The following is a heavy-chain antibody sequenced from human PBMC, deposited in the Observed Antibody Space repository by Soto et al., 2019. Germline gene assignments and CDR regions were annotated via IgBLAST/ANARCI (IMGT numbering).Heavy chain of an antibody. V-gene: IGHV3-33*01. D-gene: IGHD2-15*01. CDR3: ARDGYCSGGSCYSVPVFDY. J-gene: IGHJ4*02. CDR2: IWYDGSNK. CDR1: GFTFSSYG. Sequence: QVQLVESGGGVVQPGRSLRLSCAASGFTFSSYGMHWVRQAPGKGLEWGAVIWYDGSNKYYADSGKGRFTISRDNSKNTLYLQMNSLRAEDTAVYYCARDGYCSGGSCYSVPVFDYWGQGTLVTVSS.